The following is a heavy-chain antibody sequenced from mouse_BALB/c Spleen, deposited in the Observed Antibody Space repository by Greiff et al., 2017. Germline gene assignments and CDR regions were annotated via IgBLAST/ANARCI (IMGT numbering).Heavy chain of an antibody. V-gene: IGHV2-2*02. J-gene: IGHJ1*01. Sequence: VQLVESGPGLVQPSQSLSITCTVSGFSLTSYGVHWVRQSPGKGLEWLGVIWSGGSTDYNAAFISRLSISKDNSKSQVFFKMNSLQANDTAIYYCASKSGYFDDWGAGTTVTVSA. CDR2: IWSGGST. CDR1: GFSLTSYG. CDR3: ASKSGYFDD.